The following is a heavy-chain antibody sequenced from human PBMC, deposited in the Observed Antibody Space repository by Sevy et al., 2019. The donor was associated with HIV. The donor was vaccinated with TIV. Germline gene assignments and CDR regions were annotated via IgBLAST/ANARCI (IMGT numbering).Heavy chain of an antibody. CDR2: INPNSGGSGGT. D-gene: IGHD6-19*01. J-gene: IGHJ5*02. V-gene: IGHV1-2*02. CDR1: RYSFTAYY. CDR3: ARGVSVVAATGVWFDP. Sequence: ASVKVSCKTSRYSFTAYYIHWVRQAPGQGLEWMGWINPNSGGSGGTNYAQKFQGRVTMTSDTSISTAYMELTRLTSDDTAVYYCARGVSVVAATGVWFDPWGQGTLVTVSS.